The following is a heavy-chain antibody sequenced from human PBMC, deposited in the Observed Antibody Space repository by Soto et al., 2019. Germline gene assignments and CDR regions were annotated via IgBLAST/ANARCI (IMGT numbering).Heavy chain of an antibody. V-gene: IGHV4-30-4*01. CDR3: ARVDKWLLRGFDY. J-gene: IGHJ4*02. CDR1: GGSISSGDYY. CDR2: IYYNGST. Sequence: QVQLQESGPGLVKPSQTLSLTCTVSGGSISSGDYYWSWIRQPPGKGLEWIGYIYYNGSTYYNPSLKTRVTISVDTSKNQFSLKLSSVTAADTAVYYCARVDKWLLRGFDYWGQGTLVTVSS. D-gene: IGHD3-22*01.